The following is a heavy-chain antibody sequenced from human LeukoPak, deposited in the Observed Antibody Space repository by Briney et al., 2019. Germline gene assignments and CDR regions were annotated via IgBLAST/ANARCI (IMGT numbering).Heavy chain of an antibody. CDR3: AKGYGTPGYSSGYDYFDY. D-gene: IGHD3-22*01. V-gene: IGHV3-33*06. CDR2: IRYDGSNK. J-gene: IGHJ4*02. CDR1: GFTFSSYG. Sequence: GRSLRLSYAASGFTFSSYGMHWVRQAPGKGLEWVAVIRYDGSNKYYADSVKGRFTISRDNSKNTLYLQMNSLRAEDTAVYYCAKGYGTPGYSSGYDYFDYWGQGTLVTVSS.